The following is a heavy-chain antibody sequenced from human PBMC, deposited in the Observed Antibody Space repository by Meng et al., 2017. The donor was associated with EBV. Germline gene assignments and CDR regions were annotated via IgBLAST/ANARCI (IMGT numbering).Heavy chain of an antibody. CDR1: GGTFSSYA. Sequence: QVRVVQSGAEVKKPVSPVKVSCKASGGTFSSYAISWVRQAPGQGLEWMGGIIPIFGTANYAQKFQGRVTITADESTSTAYMELSSLRSEDTAVYYCARGYRGSSWYLGYWGQGTLVTVSS. CDR2: IIPIFGTA. CDR3: ARGYRGSSWYLGY. J-gene: IGHJ4*02. V-gene: IGHV1-69*01. D-gene: IGHD6-13*01.